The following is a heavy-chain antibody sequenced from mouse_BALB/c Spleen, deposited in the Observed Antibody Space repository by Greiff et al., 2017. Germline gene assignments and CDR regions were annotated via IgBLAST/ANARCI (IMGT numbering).Heavy chain of an antibody. Sequence: EVQRVESGPGLVKPSQSLSLTCSVTGYSITSGYYWNWIRQFPGNKLEWMGYISYDGSNNYNPSLKNRISITRDTSKNQFFLKLNSVTTEDTATYYCARGEISSYGTSWFAYWGQGTLVTVSA. CDR2: ISYDGSN. CDR3: ARGEISSYGTSWFAY. D-gene: IGHD2-1*01. J-gene: IGHJ3*01. V-gene: IGHV3-6*02. CDR1: GYSITSGYY.